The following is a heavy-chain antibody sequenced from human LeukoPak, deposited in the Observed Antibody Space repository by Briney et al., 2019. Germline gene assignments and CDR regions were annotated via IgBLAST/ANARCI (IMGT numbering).Heavy chain of an antibody. Sequence: PGGSLRLSCAASGFTFSSYSMNWVRQAPGKGLEWVSYISSSSSTIYYADSVKGRFTISRDDAKNSLYLQMNSLRDEDTAVYYCARDRDRYCSSTSCYYFDHWGQGTLVTVSS. CDR3: ARDRDRYCSSTSCYYFDH. J-gene: IGHJ4*02. V-gene: IGHV3-48*02. CDR2: ISSSSSTI. CDR1: GFTFSSYS. D-gene: IGHD2-2*01.